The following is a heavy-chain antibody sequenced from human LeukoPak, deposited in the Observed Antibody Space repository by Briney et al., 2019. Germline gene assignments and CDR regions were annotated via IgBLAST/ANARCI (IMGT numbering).Heavy chain of an antibody. Sequence: ASVKVSCKSSGYTFTGYYMHWVRPDPGQGLEWMGWINPNSVGTNYAQKFQGSVTMTRDTSISTAYMELSRLRSDDTAVYYCARYGQLKGNWFDPWGQGTLVTVSS. CDR2: INPNSVGT. CDR1: GYTFTGYY. D-gene: IGHD2-2*01. J-gene: IGHJ5*02. V-gene: IGHV1-2*02. CDR3: ARYGQLKGNWFDP.